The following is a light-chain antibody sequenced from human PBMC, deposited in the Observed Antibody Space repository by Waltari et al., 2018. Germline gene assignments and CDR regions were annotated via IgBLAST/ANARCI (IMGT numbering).Light chain of an antibody. CDR3: CSYAGRRSLM. Sequence: QSALTQTASVSGSPGQSITISCTGTSSAIGSHNPVPWYQKSPGKAPRLIIYEDNKRPSGASNRFSGSKSGNTASLTIFGLQAEDEGEYYCCSYAGRRSLMFGGGTKVTVL. CDR1: SSAIGSHNP. J-gene: IGLJ3*02. CDR2: EDN. V-gene: IGLV2-23*01.